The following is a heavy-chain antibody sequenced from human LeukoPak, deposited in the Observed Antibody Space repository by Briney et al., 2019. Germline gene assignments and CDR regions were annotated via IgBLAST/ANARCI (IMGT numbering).Heavy chain of an antibody. CDR1: GFTVSSNY. V-gene: IGHV3-53*04. D-gene: IGHD6-19*01. CDR2: IYSGGST. J-gene: IGHJ4*02. CDR3: ARASGWYVGGFDY. Sequence: QPGVSLRLSCAASGFTVSSNYMSWVGQAPGKGLEWVSVIYSGGSTYYADSVKGRFTISRHNSKNTLYLQMNSLRAEDTAVYYCARASGWYVGGFDYWGQGTLVTVSS.